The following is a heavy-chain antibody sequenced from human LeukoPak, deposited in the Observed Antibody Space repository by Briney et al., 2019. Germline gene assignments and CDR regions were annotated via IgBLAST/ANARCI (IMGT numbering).Heavy chain of an antibody. J-gene: IGHJ4*02. Sequence: PGGSLRLSCAASGFTFSDYYMSWIRQAPGKGLEWVSYISSSSSYTNYADSVKGRFTISRDNANNSLYLQMNSLRAEDTAVYYCARQGSRNYFDYWGQGTLVTVSS. CDR3: ARQGSRNYFDY. V-gene: IGHV3-11*03. D-gene: IGHD2-2*01. CDR1: GFTFSDYY. CDR2: ISSSSSYT.